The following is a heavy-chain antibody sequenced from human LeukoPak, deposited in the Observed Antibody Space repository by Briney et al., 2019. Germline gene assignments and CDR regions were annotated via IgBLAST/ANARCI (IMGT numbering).Heavy chain of an antibody. V-gene: IGHV2-5*02. CDR3: AHRPGRGIPAAH. Sequence: SGPILVNPTQTLTLTCTFSGFSFSTSGVGVGWIRQPPGKALEWLALIYWDDDKHYSPSLKNRLTIAKDPSENQVVLTMTNMDPVDTATYYCAHRPGRGIPAAHWGQGTLVTVSS. J-gene: IGHJ4*02. CDR1: GFSFSTSGVG. CDR2: IYWDDDK. D-gene: IGHD2-21*01.